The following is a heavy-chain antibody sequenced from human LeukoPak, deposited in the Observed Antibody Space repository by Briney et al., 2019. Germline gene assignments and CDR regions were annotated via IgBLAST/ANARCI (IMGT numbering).Heavy chain of an antibody. CDR1: GYTFTGYY. CDR3: ARDLPNSGVFTAQDI. V-gene: IGHV1-2*02. Sequence: ASVKVSCKASGYTFTGYYMHWVRQAPGQGLEWMGWINPNSGGTNYAQKFQARVIMTRDTSISTVYMELSRLTYDDTAVYYCARDLPNSGVFTAQDIWGQGTMVTVSS. D-gene: IGHD2-21*02. CDR2: INPNSGGT. J-gene: IGHJ3*02.